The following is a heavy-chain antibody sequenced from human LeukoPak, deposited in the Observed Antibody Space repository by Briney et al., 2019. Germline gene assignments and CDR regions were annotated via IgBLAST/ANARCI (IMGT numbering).Heavy chain of an antibody. D-gene: IGHD3-22*01. V-gene: IGHV4-31*03. CDR3: ARGEGPEAMIVVVS. CDR2: IYYSGST. CDR1: GGSISSGGYY. Sequence: SQTLSLTCTVSGGSISSGGYYWSWIRQHPGKGLEWIGYIYYSGSTYYNPSLKSRVTISVDTSKNQFSLKLSSVTAADTAVYYCARGEGPEAMIVVVSWGQGTLVTVSS. J-gene: IGHJ5*02.